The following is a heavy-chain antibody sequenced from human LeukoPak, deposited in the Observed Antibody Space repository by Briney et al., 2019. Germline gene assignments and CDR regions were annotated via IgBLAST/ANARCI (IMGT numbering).Heavy chain of an antibody. D-gene: IGHD4-17*01. CDR3: ARDPGTTGDY. CDR2: ISYDGSNK. CDR1: GFTFSSYA. Sequence: GGSLRLSCAASGFTFSSYAMHWVRQAPGKGLEWVAVISYDGSNKYYADSVKGRFTISRDNSKNTLYLQMNSLRAEDTAVYYCARDPGTTGDYWGQGTLVTVSS. V-gene: IGHV3-30-3*01. J-gene: IGHJ4*02.